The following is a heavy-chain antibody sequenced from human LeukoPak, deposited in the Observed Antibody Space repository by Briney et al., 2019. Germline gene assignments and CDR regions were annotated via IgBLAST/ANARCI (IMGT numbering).Heavy chain of an antibody. Sequence: SETLSLTCAVYGGSFSGYYWSWIRQPPGKGLEWIGEINHSGSTNYNPSLKSRVTISVDTSKNQFSLKLSSVTAADTAVYYCARGLGDCSGGSCYSILGNWFDPWGQGTPVTVSS. CDR2: INHSGST. J-gene: IGHJ5*02. V-gene: IGHV4-34*01. CDR1: GGSFSGYY. D-gene: IGHD2-15*01. CDR3: ARGLGDCSGGSCYSILGNWFDP.